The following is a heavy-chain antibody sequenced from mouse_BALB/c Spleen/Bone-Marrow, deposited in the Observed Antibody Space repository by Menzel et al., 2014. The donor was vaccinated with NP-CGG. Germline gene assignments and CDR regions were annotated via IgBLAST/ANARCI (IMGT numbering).Heavy chain of an antibody. CDR3: ARSTGTWDY. J-gene: IGHJ2*01. CDR2: ILPGSGST. CDR1: GYTFSSYW. Sequence: QVLLQQPGAELMKPGASVKISCKATGYTFSSYWIEWVKQRPGHGLEWIGEILPGSGSTNYNEKFKGKATFTADTSSNTAYMQLSSLTSEDSAVYYCARSTGTWDYWGQGTTLTVSS. V-gene: IGHV1-9*01. D-gene: IGHD4-1*02.